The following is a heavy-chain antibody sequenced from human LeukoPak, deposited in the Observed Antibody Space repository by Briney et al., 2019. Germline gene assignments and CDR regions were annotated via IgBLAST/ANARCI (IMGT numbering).Heavy chain of an antibody. J-gene: IGHJ6*02. CDR1: GFPFSDYY. Sequence: GGSLRLSCAASGFPFSDYYMSWIRQALGKGLEWVSYISGGSHIYYADSVKGRFTISRDNAKNSLFLQMTSLRAEDTAVYYCARGFDCSSASCSRMDLWGQGTTVTVSS. CDR3: ARGFDCSSASCSRMDL. V-gene: IGHV3-11*01. CDR2: ISGGSHI. D-gene: IGHD2-2*01.